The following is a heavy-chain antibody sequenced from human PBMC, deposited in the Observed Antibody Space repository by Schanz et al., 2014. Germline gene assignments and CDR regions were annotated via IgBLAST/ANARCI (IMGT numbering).Heavy chain of an antibody. CDR1: GFSFRKSA. CDR3: ARDGDFDY. CDR2: IWYDGSNK. Sequence: VQLLESGGGLVQPGGSLRLSCAASGFSFRKSAMSWVRQAPGKGLEWVAIIWYDGSNKYYADSVKGRFTISRDNSKNTLFLQMSSLRAEDTAVYYCARDGDFDYWGQGTLVTVSS. J-gene: IGHJ4*02. V-gene: IGHV3-33*08.